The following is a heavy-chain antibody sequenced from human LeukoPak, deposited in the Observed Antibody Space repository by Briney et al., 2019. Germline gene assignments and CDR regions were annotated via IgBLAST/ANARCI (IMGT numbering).Heavy chain of an antibody. V-gene: IGHV1-46*01. CDR1: GYTFTTYY. CDR2: INPRGGST. J-gene: IGHJ4*02. D-gene: IGHD4-23*01. Sequence: ASVKVSCKASGYTFTTYYMYWVRQAPGQGLEWMGRINPRGGSTIYAQKFQGRVTMTRDTSTTTVYMELSSLRSEDTAVYYCARETYGANSGATDCWGQGTLVTVSS. CDR3: ARETYGANSGATDC.